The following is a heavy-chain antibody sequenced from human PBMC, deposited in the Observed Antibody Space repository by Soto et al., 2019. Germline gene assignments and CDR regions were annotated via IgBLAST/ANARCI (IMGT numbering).Heavy chain of an antibody. CDR2: IYYSGST. CDR1: GGSISSSSYY. V-gene: IGHV4-39*01. Sequence: QLQLQESGPGLVKPSETLSLTCTVSGGSISSSSYYWGWIRQPPGKGLEWIGSIYYSGSTYYNPSLKRRVTISVDTSKNQFALKLSSVTAADTAVYYCARLGSYYYYGMDVWGQGTTVTVSS. CDR3: ARLGSYYYYGMDV. D-gene: IGHD2-15*01. J-gene: IGHJ6*02.